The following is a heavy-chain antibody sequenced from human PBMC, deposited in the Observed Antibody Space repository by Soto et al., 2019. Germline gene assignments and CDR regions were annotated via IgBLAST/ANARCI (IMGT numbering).Heavy chain of an antibody. D-gene: IGHD2-15*01. Sequence: PGGSLRLSCAASGFVFSDYYMNWIRQAPGKGLEWLSYISSSGSSIYYADSVKGRFTISRDYAQNSLFLQMNNLRAEDTAVYYCVRDRTAAAACRTDCRGXXCYSGAGPPDYWGQGTLVTVSS. V-gene: IGHV3-11*01. CDR2: ISSSGSSI. CDR1: GFVFSDYY. CDR3: VRDRTAAAACRTDCRGXXCYSGAGPPDY. J-gene: IGHJ4*02.